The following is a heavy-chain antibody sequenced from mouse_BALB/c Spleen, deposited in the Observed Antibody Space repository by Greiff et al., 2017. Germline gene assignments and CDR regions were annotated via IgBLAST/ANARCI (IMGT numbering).Heavy chain of an antibody. CDR3: AIYGSSYYFDY. Sequence: QVHVKQSGAELVRPGASVTLSCKASGYTFTDYEMHWVKQTPVHGLEWIGAIDPETGGTAYNQKFKGKATLTADKSSSTAYMELRSLTSADSAVYYCAIYGSSYYFDYWGQGTTLTVSS. D-gene: IGHD1-1*01. V-gene: IGHV1-15*01. J-gene: IGHJ2*01. CDR1: GYTFTDYE. CDR2: IDPETGGT.